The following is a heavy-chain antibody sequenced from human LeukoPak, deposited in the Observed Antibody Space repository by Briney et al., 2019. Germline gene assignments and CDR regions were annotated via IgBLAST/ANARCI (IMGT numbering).Heavy chain of an antibody. Sequence: SGTLSLTCAVYGGSFSGYYWSWIRQPPGKGLEWIGEINHSGSTNYNPSLKSRVTISVDTSKNQFSLKLSSVTAADTAVYYCARRLWVRYYFDYWGQGTLVTVSS. D-gene: IGHD5-18*01. CDR2: INHSGST. V-gene: IGHV4-34*01. CDR3: ARRLWVRYYFDY. J-gene: IGHJ4*02. CDR1: GGSFSGYY.